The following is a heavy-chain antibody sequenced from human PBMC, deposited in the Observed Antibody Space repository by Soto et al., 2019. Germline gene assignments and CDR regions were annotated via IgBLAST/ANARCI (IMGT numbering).Heavy chain of an antibody. Sequence: GGSLRLSCAASGFTFWSYAMNWVRQAPGKGLEWVSGISDSGTTTYYAGSVRGRFTISGDISKNTVYLQMNSLRGEDTAVYYCAKDRRPYCSGDSCYQTYDYWGQGTLVTVSS. J-gene: IGHJ4*02. CDR3: AKDRRPYCSGDSCYQTYDY. CDR2: ISDSGTTT. V-gene: IGHV3-23*01. D-gene: IGHD2-15*01. CDR1: GFTFWSYA.